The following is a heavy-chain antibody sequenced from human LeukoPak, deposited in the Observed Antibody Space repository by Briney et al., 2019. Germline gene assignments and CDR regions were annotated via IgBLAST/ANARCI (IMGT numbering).Heavy chain of an antibody. CDR2: IYTSGST. CDR3: ASFLRVGTEGDSSGRGAFDI. V-gene: IGHV4-61*02. D-gene: IGHD3-22*01. Sequence: SQTLSLTCTVSGGSISSGSYYWSWIRQPAGKGLEWIGRIYTSGSTNYNPSLKSRVTISVDTSKNQFSLKLSSVTAADTAVYYCASFLRVGTEGDSSGRGAFDIWGQGTMVTVSS. J-gene: IGHJ3*02. CDR1: GGSISSGSYY.